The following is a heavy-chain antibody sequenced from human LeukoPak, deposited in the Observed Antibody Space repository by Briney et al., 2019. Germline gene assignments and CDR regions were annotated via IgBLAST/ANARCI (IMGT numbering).Heavy chain of an antibody. V-gene: IGHV3-74*01. CDR1: GFTFSSYS. D-gene: IGHD4-17*01. Sequence: PGGSLLLSCAASGFTFSSYSMNWVRQAPGKGLVWVSRINSDGNNTTYADSVKGRFTISRDNAKNMLYLQMNSLTAEDTAVYYCARDRWGNYGDYAAFDLWGQGTMVTVSS. J-gene: IGHJ3*01. CDR3: ARDRWGNYGDYAAFDL. CDR2: INSDGNNT.